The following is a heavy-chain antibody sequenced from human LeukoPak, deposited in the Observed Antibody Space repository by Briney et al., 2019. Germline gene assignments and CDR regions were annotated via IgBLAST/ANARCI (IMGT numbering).Heavy chain of an antibody. J-gene: IGHJ4*02. CDR3: ARDPWAAAAVLYYFDY. Sequence: GGSLRLSCAASGFTFSSCSMNWVRQAPGKGLEWVSSISSSSSYIYYADSVKGRFTISRDNAKNSLYLQMNSLRAEDTAVYYCARDPWAAAAVLYYFDYWGQGTLVTVSS. D-gene: IGHD6-13*01. CDR2: ISSSSSYI. CDR1: GFTFSSCS. V-gene: IGHV3-21*01.